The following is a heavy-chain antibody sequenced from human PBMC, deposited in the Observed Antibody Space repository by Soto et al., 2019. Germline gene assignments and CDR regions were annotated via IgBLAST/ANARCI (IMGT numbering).Heavy chain of an antibody. Sequence: QITLRESGPTLVKPTQTLTLTCTLTGFSVSKSPMSVGWIRQPPGEALQWLALIYWDATRRFSPSLRSSLTIPRASSKTQVVLTLPNVYPVATASYSWALSLSPNGYFDSWGPGALVTGSS. V-gene: IGHV2-5*02. CDR3: ALSLSPNGYFDS. J-gene: IGHJ4*02. CDR1: GFSVSKSPMS. CDR2: IYWDATR. D-gene: IGHD3-16*02.